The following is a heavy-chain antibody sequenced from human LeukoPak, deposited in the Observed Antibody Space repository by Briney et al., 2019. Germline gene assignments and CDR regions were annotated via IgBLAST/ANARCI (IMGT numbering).Heavy chain of an antibody. CDR3: ARALAYCGGDCYSGLDY. CDR1: GFTFSSYA. Sequence: PGGSLRLSCAASGFTFSSYAIIWVRQAPGKGLEWVSTISGSGGSTNYADSVKGRFTISRDDSKNTLYLQMGSLRAEDMAVYYCARALAYCGGDCYSGLDYWGQGTLVTVSS. J-gene: IGHJ4*02. V-gene: IGHV3-23*01. D-gene: IGHD2-21*02. CDR2: ISGSGGST.